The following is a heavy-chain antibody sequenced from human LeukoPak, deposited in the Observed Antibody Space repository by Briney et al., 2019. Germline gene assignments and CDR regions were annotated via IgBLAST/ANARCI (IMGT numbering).Heavy chain of an antibody. D-gene: IGHD3-9*01. CDR3: AREGYYDSGYDP. Sequence: PSETLSLTCTVSGGSISSGSYYWSWIRQPAGKGLEWIGRIYTSGSTNYNPSLKSRVTISVDTSKNQSSLKLSSVTAADTAVYYCAREGYYDSGYDPWGQGTLVTVSS. V-gene: IGHV4-61*02. J-gene: IGHJ5*02. CDR1: GGSISSGSYY. CDR2: IYTSGST.